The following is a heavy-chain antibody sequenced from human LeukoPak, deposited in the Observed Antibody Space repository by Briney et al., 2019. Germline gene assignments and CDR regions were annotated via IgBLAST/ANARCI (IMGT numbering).Heavy chain of an antibody. V-gene: IGHV4-34*01. CDR1: GGSFSDYY. CDR2: INHSGST. Sequence: PSETLSLTCAVYGGSFSDYYWSWIRQPPGKGLEWIGEINHSGSTNYNPSLKSRVTISVDTSKNQFSLKLSSVTAADTAVYYCARAGVLTGYYTYYFDYWGQGTLVTVSS. CDR3: ARAGVLTGYYTYYFDY. J-gene: IGHJ4*02. D-gene: IGHD3-9*01.